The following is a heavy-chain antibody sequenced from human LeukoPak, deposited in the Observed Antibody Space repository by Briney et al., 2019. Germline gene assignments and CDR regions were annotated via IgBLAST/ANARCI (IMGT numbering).Heavy chain of an antibody. CDR2: FSGSGGRT. J-gene: IGHJ4*02. CDR3: ARELGSGSTSCYFDY. CDR1: GFTFINYA. D-gene: IGHD2-2*01. V-gene: IGHV3-23*01. Sequence: GGSLRLSCAASGFTFINYALSWDRQAPGKGLEWVSSFSGSGGRTYYADSVKGRFTVSRDNAKNTLYLQMNSLRVEDTAVYYCARELGSGSTSCYFDYWGQGTLVTVSS.